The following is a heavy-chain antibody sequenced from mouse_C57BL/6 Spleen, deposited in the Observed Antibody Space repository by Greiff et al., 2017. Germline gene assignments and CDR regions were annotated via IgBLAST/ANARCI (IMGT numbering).Heavy chain of an antibody. Sequence: VQLQQSGPELVKPGASVKISCKASGYTFTDYYMNWVKQSHGKSLEWIGDINPNNGGTSYNQKFKGKATLTVDKSSSTAYMELRSLTSEDSAVYYCAREHYYGSSYNPFAYWGQATLVTVSA. CDR1: GYTFTDYY. CDR3: AREHYYGSSYNPFAY. V-gene: IGHV1-26*01. CDR2: INPNNGGT. J-gene: IGHJ3*01. D-gene: IGHD1-1*01.